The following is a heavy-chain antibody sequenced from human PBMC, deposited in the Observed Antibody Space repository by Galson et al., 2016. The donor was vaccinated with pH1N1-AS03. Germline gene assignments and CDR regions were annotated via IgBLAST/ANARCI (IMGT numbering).Heavy chain of an antibody. J-gene: IGHJ2*01. Sequence: SLRLSCAASGFSFSASWMSWVRQAPGKGLEWVANIRQDGSEKYYVDSVEGRFTISRDNAKNSLYLQMNSLRDEDRAVDYCAREFPLNYYLDLWGRGTLVTVSS. CDR2: IRQDGSEK. V-gene: IGHV3-7*03. CDR1: GFSFSASW. CDR3: AREFPLNYYLDL. D-gene: IGHD1-7*01.